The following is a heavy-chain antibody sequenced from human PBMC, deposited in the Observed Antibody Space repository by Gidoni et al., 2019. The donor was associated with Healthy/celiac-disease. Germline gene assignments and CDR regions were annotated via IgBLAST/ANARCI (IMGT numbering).Heavy chain of an antibody. D-gene: IGHD3-3*01. CDR1: GRTFSIYA. Sequence: QVQLVQSGAEVKKPGSSVKVSCKASGRTFSIYAISWVRQAPGQGLEWMGGIIPIFGTANYAQKFQGRVTITADESTSTAYMELSSLRSEDTAVYYCARAKYYDFWSGYPHSDAFDIWGQGTMVTVSS. CDR2: IIPIFGTA. CDR3: ARAKYYDFWSGYPHSDAFDI. V-gene: IGHV1-69*01. J-gene: IGHJ3*02.